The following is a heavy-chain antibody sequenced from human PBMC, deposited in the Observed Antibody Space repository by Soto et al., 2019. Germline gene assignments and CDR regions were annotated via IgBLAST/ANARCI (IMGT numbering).Heavy chain of an antibody. J-gene: IGHJ6*02. CDR1: GFTFSSYA. CDR2: ISGSGGST. D-gene: IGHD3-3*01. Sequence: PGGSLRLSCAASGFTFSSYAMSWVRQAPGKGLEWVSAISGSGGSTYYADSVKGRFTISRDNSKNTLYLQMNSLRAEDTAVYYCAREITIFGVVISGMDVWGQGTTVTAP. CDR3: AREITIFGVVISGMDV. V-gene: IGHV3-23*01.